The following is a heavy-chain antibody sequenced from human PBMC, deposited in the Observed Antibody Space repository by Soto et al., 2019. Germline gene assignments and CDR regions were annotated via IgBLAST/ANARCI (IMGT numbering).Heavy chain of an antibody. J-gene: IGHJ4*02. D-gene: IGHD6-13*01. V-gene: IGHV3-23*01. CDR1: GFTFSSYS. CDR3: AKGSSWYPFDY. Sequence: GGSLRLSCAASGFTFSSYSMNWVRQAPGKGLEWVSAISGSGGSTYYADSVKGRFTISRDNSKNTLYLQMNSLRAEDTAVYYCAKGSSWYPFDYWGQGTLVTVSS. CDR2: ISGSGGST.